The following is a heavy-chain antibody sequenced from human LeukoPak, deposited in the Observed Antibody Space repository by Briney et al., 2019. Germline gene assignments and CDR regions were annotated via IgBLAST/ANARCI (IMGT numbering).Heavy chain of an antibody. D-gene: IGHD1-26*01. J-gene: IGHJ4*02. V-gene: IGHV1-8*01. Sequence: ASVKVSCKASGYTFTSYDINWVRQATGQGLEWMGWMNPNSGNTGYAQKFQGRVTMTRNTSISTAYMELSSLRSEDTAVYYCARIPSGCYYDGDDFDYWGQGTLVTVSS. CDR1: GYTFTSYD. CDR3: ARIPSGCYYDGDDFDY. CDR2: MNPNSGNT.